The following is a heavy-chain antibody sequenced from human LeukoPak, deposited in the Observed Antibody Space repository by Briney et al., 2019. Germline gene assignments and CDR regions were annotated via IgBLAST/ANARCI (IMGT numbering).Heavy chain of an antibody. J-gene: IGHJ4*02. V-gene: IGHV3-7*01. Sequence: PGGSLRLSCAASGFTFSSYWMTWVRQAPGKGLEWVANIKQDGSEAYYVDSVKGRFTVSRDNAKNSLYLQLNSLGAEDTAVYYCARGTEFDYWGQGTLVTVSS. CDR1: GFTFSSYW. CDR2: IKQDGSEA. CDR3: ARGTEFDY.